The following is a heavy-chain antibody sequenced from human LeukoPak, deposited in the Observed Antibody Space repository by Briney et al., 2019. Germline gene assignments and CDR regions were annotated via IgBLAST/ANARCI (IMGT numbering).Heavy chain of an antibody. J-gene: IGHJ3*02. Sequence: PSETLSLTCTVSGGSISSYYWSWIRRPPGKGLEWIGYIYYSGSTNYSPSLKSRVTISVDTSKNQFSLKLSSVTAADTAVYYCARHFQKGAFDIWGQGTMVTVSS. CDR1: GGSISSYY. V-gene: IGHV4-59*08. CDR2: IYYSGST. CDR3: ARHFQKGAFDI.